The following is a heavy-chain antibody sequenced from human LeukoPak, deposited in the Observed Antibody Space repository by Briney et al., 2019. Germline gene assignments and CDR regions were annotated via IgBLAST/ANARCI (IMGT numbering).Heavy chain of an antibody. D-gene: IGHD1-7*01. Sequence: SQTLSLTCAISGDSVSSXSXAWNWIRQSPSXGLEWLGRTYYRSRWFNDYALSVKSRITISPDTSKNHFSLQLNSVTPEDTAVYYCARGTGTTGIGYWGQGTLVAVSS. J-gene: IGHJ4*02. CDR3: ARGTGTTGIGY. CDR1: GDSVSSXSXA. V-gene: IGHV6-1*01. CDR2: TYYRSRWFN.